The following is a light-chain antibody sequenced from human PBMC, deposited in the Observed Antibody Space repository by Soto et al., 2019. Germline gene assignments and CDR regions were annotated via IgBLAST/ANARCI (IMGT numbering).Light chain of an antibody. CDR3: ALYMGDGIWV. V-gene: IGLV8-61*01. CDR2: STR. J-gene: IGLJ3*02. Sequence: QPVVTQEPSFSVSPGGTVTLTCGLSSGSVFSSYYPSWYQQTPGQAPRTLIYSTRTRSSGVPDRFSGSILGNKAALTITGAQADDESDYYCALYMGDGIWVFGGGTKLTVL. CDR1: SGSVFSSYY.